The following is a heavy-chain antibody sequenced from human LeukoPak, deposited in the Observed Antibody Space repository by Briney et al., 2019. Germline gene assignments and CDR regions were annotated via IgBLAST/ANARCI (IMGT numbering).Heavy chain of an antibody. CDR2: IKTDGSDK. J-gene: IGHJ4*02. CDR1: GFIFSNYW. Sequence: GGSLRLSCAASGFIFSNYWMSWVRQAPGKGPEWVGDIKTDGSDKYYVSSVKGRFTISRDNAKNSLYLQMNSLRAEDTAVYYCARDSLIQYGSGSYWGFDYWGQGILVTVSS. V-gene: IGHV3-7*03. CDR3: ARDSLIQYGSGSYWGFDY. D-gene: IGHD3-10*01.